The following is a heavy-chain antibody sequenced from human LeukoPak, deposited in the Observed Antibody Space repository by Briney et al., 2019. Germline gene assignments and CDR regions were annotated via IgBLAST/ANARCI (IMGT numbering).Heavy chain of an antibody. CDR3: ARDWPENPVDD. V-gene: IGHV1-69*04. CDR2: IIPILGIA. Sequence: GASVKVSCKASGGTFSSYAISWVRQAPGQGLEWMGRIIPILGIANYAQKFQGRVTITADKSTSTAYMELSSLRSEDTAVYYCARDWPENPVDDWGQGTLVTVSS. J-gene: IGHJ4*02. CDR1: GGTFSSYA.